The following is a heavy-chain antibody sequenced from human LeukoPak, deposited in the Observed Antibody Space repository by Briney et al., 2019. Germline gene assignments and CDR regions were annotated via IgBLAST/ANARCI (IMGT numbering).Heavy chain of an antibody. CDR3: ARDPSGGYSWFQGDFDY. CDR1: GFTFSSYS. CDR2: ISSSSSYI. V-gene: IGHV3-21*01. D-gene: IGHD6-19*01. Sequence: GGSLRLSCAASGFTFSSYSMNWVRQAPGKGLEWVSSISSSSSYIYYADSVKGRFTISRDNAKNSLYLQMNSLTAADTAVYYCARDPSGGYSWFQGDFDYWGQGTLVTVSS. J-gene: IGHJ4*02.